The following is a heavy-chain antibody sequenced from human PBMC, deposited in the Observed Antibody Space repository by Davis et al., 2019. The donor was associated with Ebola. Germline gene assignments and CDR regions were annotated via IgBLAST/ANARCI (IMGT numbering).Heavy chain of an antibody. CDR1: GYSFTNYW. CDR2: MDPSDSYT. D-gene: IGHD3-3*01. Sequence: GESLKISCKGSGYSFTNYWISWVRQMPGKGLEWMRMMDPSDSYTNYSPSFQGQVTTSADKSISTAYLQWSSLKASDTAMYYCARATGDDFWGKMVFDYWGQGTLVTVSS. V-gene: IGHV5-10-1*04. J-gene: IGHJ4*02. CDR3: ARATGDDFWGKMVFDY.